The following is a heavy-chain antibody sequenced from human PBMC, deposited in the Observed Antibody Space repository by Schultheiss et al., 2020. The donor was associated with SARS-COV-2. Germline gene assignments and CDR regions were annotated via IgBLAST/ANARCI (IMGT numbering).Heavy chain of an antibody. D-gene: IGHD5-18*01. Sequence: SETLSLTCAVYGGSFSGYYWSWIRQPPGKGLEWIGEINHSGSTNYNPSLKSRVTISVDKSKNQFSLKLSSVTAADTAVYYCARVRGTATTFDYWGQGTLVTVSS. CDR2: INHSGST. V-gene: IGHV4-34*01. CDR3: ARVRGTATTFDY. J-gene: IGHJ4*02. CDR1: GGSFSGYY.